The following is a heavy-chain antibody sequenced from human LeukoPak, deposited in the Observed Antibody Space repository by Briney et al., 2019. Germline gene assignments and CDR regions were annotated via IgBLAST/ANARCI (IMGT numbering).Heavy chain of an antibody. CDR3: ASQQPSQYFDY. D-gene: IGHD6-13*01. V-gene: IGHV4-4*07. J-gene: IGHJ4*02. CDR2: VYTSGTT. Sequence: PSETLSLTCTVSGGSISGYYWSWFRQPAGKGLEWIGRVYTSGTTNYNPSLKSRVTISVDTSKNQFSLKLSSVTAADTAVYYCASQQPSQYFDYWGQGTLVTVSS. CDR1: GGSISGYY.